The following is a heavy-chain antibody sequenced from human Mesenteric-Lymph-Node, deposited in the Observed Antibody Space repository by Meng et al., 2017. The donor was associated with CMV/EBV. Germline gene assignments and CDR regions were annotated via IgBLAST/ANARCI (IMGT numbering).Heavy chain of an antibody. CDR2: ITGSGGST. J-gene: IGHJ6*02. CDR1: GFTFSSYA. D-gene: IGHD4-11*01. CDR3: ARDHDSNYNRYYYGMDV. Sequence: GESLKISCAASGFTFSSYAMTWVRQAPGKGLEWVSAITGSGGSTYYADSVKGRFTVSRDNSKNTLYLQMNSLRAEDTAVYYCARDHDSNYNRYYYGMDVWGQGTTVTVSS. V-gene: IGHV3-23*01.